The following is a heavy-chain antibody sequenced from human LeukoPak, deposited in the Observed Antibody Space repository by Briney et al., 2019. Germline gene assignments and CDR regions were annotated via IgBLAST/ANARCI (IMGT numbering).Heavy chain of an antibody. D-gene: IGHD2-2*01. Sequence: GASVKVSCKASGYTFTSYDINWVRQATGQGLEWMGWMNPNSGNTGYAQKFQGRVTITRNTSISTAYMELSSLRSEDTAVYYCARPLGYCSSTSCSTSATDFDYWGQGTLVTVSS. V-gene: IGHV1-8*03. J-gene: IGHJ4*02. CDR2: MNPNSGNT. CDR1: GYTFTSYD. CDR3: ARPLGYCSSTSCSTSATDFDY.